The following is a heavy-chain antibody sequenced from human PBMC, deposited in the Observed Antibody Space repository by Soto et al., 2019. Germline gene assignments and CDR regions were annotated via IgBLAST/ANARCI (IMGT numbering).Heavy chain of an antibody. J-gene: IGHJ4*02. CDR3: ARRIYDILTGYYLIDY. Sequence: SETLSLTCAVSGGSISSSNWWSWARQPPGKGLEWIGEIYHSGSTNYNPSLKSRVTISVDKSKNQFSLKLSSVTAADTAVYYCARRIYDILTGYYLIDYWGQGTLVTVSS. CDR1: GGSISSSNW. CDR2: IYHSGST. D-gene: IGHD3-9*01. V-gene: IGHV4-4*02.